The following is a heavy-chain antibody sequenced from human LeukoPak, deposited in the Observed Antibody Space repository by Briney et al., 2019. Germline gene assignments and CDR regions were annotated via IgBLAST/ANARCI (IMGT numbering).Heavy chain of an antibody. J-gene: IGHJ4*02. CDR2: INPHSGGT. Sequence: ASVKVSCKASGYTFSGYYMHWVRQAPGQGLEWMGWINPHSGGTNYAQKLQGRVTMTTDTSTSTAYMELRSLRSDDTAVYYCARPLHYYDSSGYYYYFDYWGQGTLVTVSS. D-gene: IGHD3-22*01. CDR3: ARPLHYYDSSGYYYYFDY. CDR1: GYTFSGYY. V-gene: IGHV1-2*02.